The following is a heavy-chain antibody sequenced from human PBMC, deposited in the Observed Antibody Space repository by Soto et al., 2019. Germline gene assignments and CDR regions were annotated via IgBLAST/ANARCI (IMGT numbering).Heavy chain of an antibody. CDR1: GFTFSSNG. D-gene: IGHD3-10*01. CDR2: IWDDGSNK. J-gene: IGHJ4*02. V-gene: IGHV3-33*01. Sequence: QVQLVESGGGVVQPGRSLKLSCAASGFTFSSNGMHWVRQAPGKGLEWVAVIWDDGSNKYYADSVKGRVTISRDNSKNILYLQMNSLRAEDTAVYYFATDRDGEGVYWGQGTLVTVS. CDR3: ATDRDGEGVY.